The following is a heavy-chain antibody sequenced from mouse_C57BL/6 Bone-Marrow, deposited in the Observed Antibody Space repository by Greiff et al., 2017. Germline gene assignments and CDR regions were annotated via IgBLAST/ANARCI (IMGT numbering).Heavy chain of an antibody. V-gene: IGHV1-19*01. Sequence: SGPVLVKPGASVKMSCKASGYTFTDYYMNWVKQSHGKSLEWIGVINPYNGGTSYNQKFKGKATLTVDKSSSTAYMELNSLTSEDSAVYYCERKNYSNCWYFDVWGTGATVTVSS. CDR2: INPYNGGT. D-gene: IGHD2-5*01. CDR1: GYTFTDYY. CDR3: ERKNYSNCWYFDV. J-gene: IGHJ1*03.